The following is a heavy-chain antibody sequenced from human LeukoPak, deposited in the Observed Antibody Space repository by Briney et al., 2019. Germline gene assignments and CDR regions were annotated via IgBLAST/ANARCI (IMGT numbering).Heavy chain of an antibody. J-gene: IGHJ6*03. V-gene: IGHV4-34*01. Sequence: PSETLSLTCAVYGGSFSGYYWSWIRQPPGKGLGWIGEINHSGSTNYNPSLKSRVTISVDTSKNQFFLKLSSVTAADTAMYYCARDRIAGYAYYYYMDVWGKGTTVTVSS. D-gene: IGHD3-16*01. CDR1: GGSFSGYY. CDR2: INHSGST. CDR3: ARDRIAGYAYYYYMDV.